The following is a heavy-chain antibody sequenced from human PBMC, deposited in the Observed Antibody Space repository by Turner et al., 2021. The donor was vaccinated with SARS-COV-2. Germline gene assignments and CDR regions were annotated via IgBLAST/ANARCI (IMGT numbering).Heavy chain of an antibody. D-gene: IGHD3-3*01. Sequence: QLQLQESGPGLVKPSETLSLTCTVSGGSISISSYYWGCIRQPPGKGLEWIGTIDYRGSTYYNPSLKSRVTISVDTSKNQFSLKLSSVTAEDTAVYYCASESVLRFLEWLSSGPYYGMDVWGQGTTVTVSS. V-gene: IGHV4-39*01. CDR2: IDYRGST. CDR3: ASESVLRFLEWLSSGPYYGMDV. J-gene: IGHJ6*02. CDR1: GGSISISSYY.